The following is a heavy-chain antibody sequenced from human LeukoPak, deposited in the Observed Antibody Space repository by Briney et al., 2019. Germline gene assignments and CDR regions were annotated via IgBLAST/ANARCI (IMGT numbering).Heavy chain of an antibody. V-gene: IGHV4-39*07. Sequence: SETLSLTCTVSGDSISSRSYYWGWIRQPPGKGLEWIGSIYHSGSTNYNPSLRSRVTISVDTSKNQFSLKLSSVTAADTAVYYCARVVIAAAGTRTFDYWGQGTLVTVSS. D-gene: IGHD6-13*01. J-gene: IGHJ4*02. CDR3: ARVVIAAAGTRTFDY. CDR2: IYHSGST. CDR1: GDSISSRSYY.